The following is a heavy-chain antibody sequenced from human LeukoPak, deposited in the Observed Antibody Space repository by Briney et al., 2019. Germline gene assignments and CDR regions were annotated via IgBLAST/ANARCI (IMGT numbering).Heavy chain of an antibody. V-gene: IGHV1-2*02. CDR2: INPNSGGT. J-gene: IGHJ4*02. D-gene: IGHD1-26*01. CDR3: ATDLAGNSGSYERDY. Sequence: GASVKVSCKASGYTFTGYYMHWVRQAPGQGLEWMGWINPNSGGTNYAQKFQGRVTMTRDASISTAYMELSRLRSDDTAVYYCATDLAGNSGSYERDYWGQGTLVTVSS. CDR1: GYTFTGYY.